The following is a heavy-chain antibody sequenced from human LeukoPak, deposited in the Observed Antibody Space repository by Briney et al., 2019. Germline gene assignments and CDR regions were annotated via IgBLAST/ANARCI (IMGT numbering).Heavy chain of an antibody. D-gene: IGHD3-10*01. V-gene: IGHV4-61*02. CDR2: LYNSEDT. Sequence: SETLSLTCTVSGGSISSSSYYWSWIRQPAGKGLEWIGRLYNSEDTNYNPSLKSRVTMSVDTSKNQFSLKLSSVTAADTAVYFCARNGISMDREVGGYYYYMDVWGKGTTVTISS. J-gene: IGHJ6*03. CDR1: GGSISSSSYY. CDR3: ARNGISMDREVGGYYYYMDV.